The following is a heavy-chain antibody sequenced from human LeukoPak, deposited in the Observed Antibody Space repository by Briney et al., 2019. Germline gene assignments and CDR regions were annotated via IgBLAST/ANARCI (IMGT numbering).Heavy chain of an antibody. V-gene: IGHV3-11*01. CDR3: ARSDHYDSNGYYDY. CDR1: GFTFSDYY. CDR2: ICGSGTTI. Sequence: GGSLRLSCVASGFTFSDYYISWIRQAPEKGLEWISFICGSGTTIYYADSVKGRFTISRDNAKNSLYLQMNSLRAEDTAVYYCARSDHYDSNGYYDYWGQGTLVTVSS. J-gene: IGHJ4*02. D-gene: IGHD3-22*01.